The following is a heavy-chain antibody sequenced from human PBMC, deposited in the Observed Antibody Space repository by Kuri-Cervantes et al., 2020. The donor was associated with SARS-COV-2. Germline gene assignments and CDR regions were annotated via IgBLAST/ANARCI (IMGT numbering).Heavy chain of an antibody. Sequence: SETLSLTCAVYGGSFSGYYWSWIRQPPGKGLEWIGEINHSGSTNYNPSLKSRVTISVDTSKNQFSLKLSSVTAADTAVYYCARVPNSDFWSGYYGNNWFDPWGQGTLVTVSS. CDR1: GGSFSGYY. D-gene: IGHD3-3*01. CDR2: INHSGST. CDR3: ARVPNSDFWSGYYGNNWFDP. J-gene: IGHJ5*02. V-gene: IGHV4-34*01.